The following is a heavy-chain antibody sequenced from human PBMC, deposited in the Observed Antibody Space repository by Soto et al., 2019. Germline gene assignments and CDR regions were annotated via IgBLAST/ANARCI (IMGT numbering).Heavy chain of an antibody. J-gene: IGHJ4*02. CDR1: GFTFSSYE. D-gene: IGHD3-9*01. CDR2: ISSSGSTI. V-gene: IGHV3-48*03. Sequence: PGGSLRLSCAASGFTFSSYEMNWVRQAPGKGLEWVSYISSSGSTIYYADSVKGRFTISRDNAKNSLYLQMNSLRAEDTAVYYCARGGPVLRYFDWLLFDYWGQGTLVTVSS. CDR3: ARGGPVLRYFDWLLFDY.